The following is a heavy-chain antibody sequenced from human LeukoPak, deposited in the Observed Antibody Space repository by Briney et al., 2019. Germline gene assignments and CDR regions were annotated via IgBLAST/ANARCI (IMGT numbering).Heavy chain of an antibody. CDR2: IYNSGTT. D-gene: IGHD1-26*01. Sequence: TASETLSLTCTVSGGSFSSYYWTWIRQPAGKGLEWIGRIYNSGTTNYSPSLESRVTMSLDTSKSRLSLSLSSVTAADTAVDYCARDRLGATGHWRIDVWGRGTLVTVSS. V-gene: IGHV4-4*07. J-gene: IGHJ2*01. CDR1: GGSFSSYY. CDR3: ARDRLGATGHWRIDV.